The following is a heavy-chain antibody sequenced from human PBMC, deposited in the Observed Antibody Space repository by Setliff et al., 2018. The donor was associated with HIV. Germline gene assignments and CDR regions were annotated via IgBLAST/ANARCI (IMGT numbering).Heavy chain of an antibody. D-gene: IGHD2-2*01. Sequence: SETLSLTCTVSGGSISSRSYYWSWLRQPAGKGLEWIGRIYTSGSTNYNPSLKSRVTISVDTSKNQFFLKLSSVTAADTAVYYCVRGYCSSTTCYDDYYYMDVWGKGSTVTVSS. CDR3: VRGYCSSTTCYDDYYYMDV. J-gene: IGHJ6*03. CDR2: IYTSGST. V-gene: IGHV4-61*02. CDR1: GGSISSRSYY.